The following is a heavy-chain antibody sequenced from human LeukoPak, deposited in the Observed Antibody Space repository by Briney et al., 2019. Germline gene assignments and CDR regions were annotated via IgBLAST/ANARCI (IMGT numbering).Heavy chain of an antibody. CDR1: GFTFSSYS. CDR2: ISSSSSTI. CDR3: AKTDCTSTSCYIGWFDP. Sequence: GGSLRLSCAASGFTFSSYSMNWVRQAPGKGLEWVSYISSSSSTIYYADSVKGRFTISRDNAKNSLYLQMNTLRAEDTALYYCAKTDCTSTSCYIGWFDPWGQGTLVTVSS. D-gene: IGHD2-2*02. J-gene: IGHJ5*02. V-gene: IGHV3-48*01.